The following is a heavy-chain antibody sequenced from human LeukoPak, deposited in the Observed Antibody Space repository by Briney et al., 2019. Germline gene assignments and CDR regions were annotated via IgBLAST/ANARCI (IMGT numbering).Heavy chain of an antibody. CDR2: IYHSGST. V-gene: IGHV4-38-2*02. CDR1: GYSISSGYY. CDR3: ARGLYKEFDP. Sequence: KPSETLSLTCTVSGYSISSGYYWGWIRQPPGKGLEWIGSIYHSGSTYYNPSLKSRVTISVDTSKNQFSLKLSSVTAADTAVYYCARGLYKEFDPWGQGTLVTVSS. D-gene: IGHD3-10*01. J-gene: IGHJ5*02.